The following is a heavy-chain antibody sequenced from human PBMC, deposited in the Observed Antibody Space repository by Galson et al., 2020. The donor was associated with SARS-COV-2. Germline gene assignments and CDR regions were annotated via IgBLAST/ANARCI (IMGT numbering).Heavy chain of an antibody. Sequence: ASVKVSCKASGYTFTNYFMHWVRQAPGQGLEWMGIINPSGGSTNNAQKFQGRVTMTRDTSTSTVYMELSSLRVDDTAVYYCAREGGIISTRARADLECWGQGTLVTVSS. CDR1: GYTFTNYF. J-gene: IGHJ4*02. CDR2: INPSGGST. CDR3: AREGGIISTRARADLEC. V-gene: IGHV1-46*01. D-gene: IGHD3-10*01.